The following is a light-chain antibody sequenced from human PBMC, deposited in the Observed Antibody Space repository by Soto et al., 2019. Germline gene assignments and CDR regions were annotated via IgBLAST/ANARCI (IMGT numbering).Light chain of an antibody. CDR2: RVS. V-gene: IGKV3-20*01. CDR3: QQYGSSPRT. Sequence: EVVLTQSPGTLSLSPGEGASLSCRASQSVSNRYFAWYQQKPGQAHRLLIYRVSSRATGIPDRFSGSGSGTDFTLTISRLEPEDFAVYYCQQYGSSPRTFGQGTKVDIK. J-gene: IGKJ1*01. CDR1: QSVSNRY.